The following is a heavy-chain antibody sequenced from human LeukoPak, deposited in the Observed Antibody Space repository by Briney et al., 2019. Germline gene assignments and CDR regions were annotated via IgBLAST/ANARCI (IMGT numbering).Heavy chain of an antibody. CDR3: ARGRPYYYDSSGPCSFDY. CDR1: GGSISSGGYS. J-gene: IGHJ4*02. Sequence: PSETLSLTCAVSGGSISSGGYSWSWIRQPPGKGLEWIGYIYHSGSTYYNPSLKSRVTISVDRSKNQFSLKLSSVTAADTAVYYCARGRPYYYDSSGPCSFDYWGQGTLVTVSS. D-gene: IGHD3-22*01. CDR2: IYHSGST. V-gene: IGHV4-30-2*01.